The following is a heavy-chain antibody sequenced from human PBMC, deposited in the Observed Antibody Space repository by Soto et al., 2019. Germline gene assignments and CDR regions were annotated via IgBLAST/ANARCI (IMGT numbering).Heavy chain of an antibody. Sequence: PGGSLRLSCAASGFTFSSYGMHWVRQAPGKGLEWAAVIWYDGSNKYYADSVKGRFTISRDNSKNTLYLQMNSLRAEDTAVYYCAREGFTVFGVVTSYCFDYWGQGTLVTVSS. CDR1: GFTFSSYG. J-gene: IGHJ4*02. CDR3: AREGFTVFGVVTSYCFDY. V-gene: IGHV3-33*01. CDR2: IWYDGSNK. D-gene: IGHD3-3*01.